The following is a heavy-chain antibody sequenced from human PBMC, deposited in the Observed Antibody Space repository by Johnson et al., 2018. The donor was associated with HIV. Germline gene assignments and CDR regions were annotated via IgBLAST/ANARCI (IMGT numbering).Heavy chain of an antibody. CDR1: GFRFSTYA. J-gene: IGHJ3*02. V-gene: IGHV3-30*04. D-gene: IGHD6-6*01. Sequence: QVQLVESGGGVVQPGRSLRLSCAASGFRFSTYALHWVRQTPGKGLEWVALISDDGSKIYYADSVKGRFTISRDNSKNTRYLQMNSLRAEDTAVYYCARDRGSSSLDAFDIGGQGTMVTVSS. CDR3: ARDRGSSSLDAFDI. CDR2: ISDDGSKI.